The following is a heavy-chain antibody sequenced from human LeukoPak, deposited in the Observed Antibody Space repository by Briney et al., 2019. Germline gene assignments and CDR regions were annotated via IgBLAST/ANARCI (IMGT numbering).Heavy chain of an antibody. Sequence: PSETLSLTCAAYGGSFSGYYWSWIRQPAGKGLQWIGRIYGSGSTTYNPSLKSRLTMSVDTSKNQFSLKLSSVTAADTAVYYCARASSGWYNWFDPWGQGTLVTVSS. CDR2: IYGSGST. J-gene: IGHJ5*02. CDR1: GGSFSGYY. D-gene: IGHD6-19*01. V-gene: IGHV4-59*10. CDR3: ARASSGWYNWFDP.